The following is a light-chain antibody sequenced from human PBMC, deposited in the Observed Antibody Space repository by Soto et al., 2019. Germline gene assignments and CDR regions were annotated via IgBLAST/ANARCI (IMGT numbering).Light chain of an antibody. CDR2: GNS. CDR1: SSNIGAGYD. CDR3: QSYDSSLSVVV. V-gene: IGLV1-40*01. J-gene: IGLJ2*01. Sequence: QSVPTQPPSVSGAPGQRVTISCTGSSSNIGAGYDVHWYQQLPGTAPKLLIHGNSNRPSGIPDRFSGSKSGTSASLAITGLQAEDEADYYCQSYDSSLSVVVFGGGTKLPVL.